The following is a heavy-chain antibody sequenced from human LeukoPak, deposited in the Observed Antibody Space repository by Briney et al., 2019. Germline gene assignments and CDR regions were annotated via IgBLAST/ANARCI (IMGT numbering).Heavy chain of an antibody. CDR1: GFTFSSYS. J-gene: IGHJ4*02. D-gene: IGHD3-10*01. CDR2: ISSSSSYI. Sequence: GGSLRLSCAASGFTFSSYSMNWVRQAPGKGLEWVSSISSSSSYIYYADSVKGRFTISRDNAKNSLYLQMNSLRAEDTAVYYCAGSEMVPYYLDYWGQGTLVTVSS. CDR3: AGSEMVPYYLDY. V-gene: IGHV3-21*01.